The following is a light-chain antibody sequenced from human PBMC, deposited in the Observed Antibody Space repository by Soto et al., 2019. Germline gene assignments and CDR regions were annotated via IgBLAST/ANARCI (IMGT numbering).Light chain of an antibody. CDR3: QQPNNWPT. J-gene: IGKJ2*01. Sequence: EIVLTQSPATLSLSPGERATLSCRASQSVSSYFAWYQQKPGQAPRLLIYDASNRATGIPARFSGSGSGTDFTLTISSLEPEVFAVNYCQQPNNWPTFGQGTKLEIK. V-gene: IGKV3-11*01. CDR1: QSVSSY. CDR2: DAS.